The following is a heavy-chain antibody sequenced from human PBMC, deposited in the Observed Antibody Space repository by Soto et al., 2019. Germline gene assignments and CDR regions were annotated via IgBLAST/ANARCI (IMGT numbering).Heavy chain of an antibody. D-gene: IGHD4-17*01. CDR2: ISYDGSNK. J-gene: IGHJ4*02. CDR1: GFTFSSYG. V-gene: IGHV3-30*18. Sequence: QVQLVESGGGVVQPGRSLRLSCAASGFTFSSYGMYWVRQAPGKGLEWVAVISYDGSNKYYADSVKGRFTISRDNSKNTLYLQMNSLRAEDTAVCYCAKAPTVTSIDYWGQGTLVTVSS. CDR3: AKAPTVTSIDY.